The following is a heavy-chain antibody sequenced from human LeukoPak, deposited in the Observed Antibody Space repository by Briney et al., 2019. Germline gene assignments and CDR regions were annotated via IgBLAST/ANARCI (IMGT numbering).Heavy chain of an antibody. J-gene: IGHJ4*02. CDR1: GFTVSSNY. CDR2: ISGSGGST. CDR3: APTTGGYFDY. Sequence: TGGSLRLSCAASGFTVSSNYMSWVRQAPVKGLEWVSAISGSGGSTYYADSVKGRFTISRDNSKNTLYLQMNSLRAEDTAVYYCAPTTGGYFDYWGQGTLVTVSS. D-gene: IGHD5-12*01. V-gene: IGHV3-23*01.